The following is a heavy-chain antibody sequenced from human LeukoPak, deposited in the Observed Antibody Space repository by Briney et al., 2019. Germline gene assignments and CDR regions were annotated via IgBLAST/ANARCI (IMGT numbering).Heavy chain of an antibody. J-gene: IGHJ4*02. D-gene: IGHD3-3*01. Sequence: SETLSLTCTVSGGSISSGGYYWSWIRQHPGKGLEWIGYIYYSGSTYYNPSLKSRVTISVDTSKNQFSLKLSSVTAADTAVYYCARDYLSGFCFDYWGQGTLVTVSS. CDR2: IYYSGST. CDR3: ARDYLSGFCFDY. CDR1: GGSISSGGYY. V-gene: IGHV4-31*03.